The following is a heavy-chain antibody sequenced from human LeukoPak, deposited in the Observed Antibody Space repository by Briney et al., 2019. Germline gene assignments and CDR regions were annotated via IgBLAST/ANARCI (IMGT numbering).Heavy chain of an antibody. V-gene: IGHV3-23*01. Sequence: GGSLRLSCAASGFTLSSNAMSWVRQAPGMGLEWISAIGGSTGTTYYADSVKGRFTISRDTSKNTLYLQMNSLTVEDTAVYYCATSLSAADYWGQGTLVTVSS. CDR1: GFTLSSNA. J-gene: IGHJ4*02. CDR2: IGGSTGTT. D-gene: IGHD6-13*01. CDR3: ATSLSAADY.